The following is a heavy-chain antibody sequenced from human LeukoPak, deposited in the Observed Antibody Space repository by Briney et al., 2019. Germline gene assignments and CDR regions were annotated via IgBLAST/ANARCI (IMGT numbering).Heavy chain of an antibody. V-gene: IGHV4-34*01. CDR1: GGSFSGYY. CDR2: INHSGST. D-gene: IGHD6-13*01. CDR3: ASLKWGAAGTDY. J-gene: IGHJ4*02. Sequence: SETLSLTCAVYGGSFSGYYRSWIRQPPGKGLEWIGEINHSGSTNYNPSLKSRVTISVDTSKNQFSLKLSSVTAADTAVYYCASLKWGAAGTDYWGLGTLVTVSS.